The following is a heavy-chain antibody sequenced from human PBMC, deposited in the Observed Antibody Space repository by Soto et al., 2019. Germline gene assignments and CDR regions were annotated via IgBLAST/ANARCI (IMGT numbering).Heavy chain of an antibody. J-gene: IGHJ4*02. V-gene: IGHV4-34*01. Sequence: QVQLQQWGAGLLKPSETLSLTCAVYGGSFSGYYWSWIRQPPGKGLEWIGEINHSGSTNYNPSLKCRVDISVDTSKNQFSLKLSSVTAADTAVYYCARGRRVIGYSSSWYSGYYFDYWGQGTLVTVSS. CDR2: INHSGST. D-gene: IGHD6-13*01. CDR1: GGSFSGYY. CDR3: ARGRRVIGYSSSWYSGYYFDY.